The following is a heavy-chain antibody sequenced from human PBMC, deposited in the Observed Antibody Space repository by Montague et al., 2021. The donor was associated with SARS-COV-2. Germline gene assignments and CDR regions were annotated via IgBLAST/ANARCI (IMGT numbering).Heavy chain of an antibody. CDR3: ARDRPPYYYDNSGHFLHGWFDP. Sequence: SETLSLTCSVSGGSVSSYYLNWIRQTPGKGLEWIGNIYYSGSTNYNPSLKSRVTISVDTSKNQFSLKLSSVTAADTAVYYCARDRPPYYYDNSGHFLHGWFDPWGQGPLVTVSS. J-gene: IGHJ5*02. D-gene: IGHD3-22*01. CDR1: GGSVSSYY. V-gene: IGHV4-59*02. CDR2: IYYSGST.